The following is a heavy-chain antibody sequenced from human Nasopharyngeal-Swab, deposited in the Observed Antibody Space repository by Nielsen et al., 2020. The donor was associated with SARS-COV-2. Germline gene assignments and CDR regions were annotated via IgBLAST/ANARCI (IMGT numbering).Heavy chain of an antibody. V-gene: IGHV3-9*01. Sequence: SLKISCAASGFTFDDYPMHWVRQVPGRGLEWVSGINSNSRTPAYAESVKGRFTISRDNAKNSLNLQMNSLTPEDTALYYCVKGVGVVVVVATPFDYWGQGTLVTVSS. CDR2: INSNSRTP. CDR1: GFTFDDYP. CDR3: VKGVGVVVVVATPFDY. D-gene: IGHD2-15*01. J-gene: IGHJ4*02.